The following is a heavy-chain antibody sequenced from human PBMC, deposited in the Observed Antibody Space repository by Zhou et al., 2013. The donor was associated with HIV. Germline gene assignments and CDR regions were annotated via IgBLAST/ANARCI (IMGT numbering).Heavy chain of an antibody. CDR1: GYSLSDLS. V-gene: IGHV1-46*01. CDR2: INPSGGSA. Sequence: QVKLLQSGTEMKKPGASVKVACTVHGYSLSDLSIHWVRQAPGQGLEWMEIINPSGGSATNAQKFQGRVTMTRDTSTNTVYMELSSLRSEDTAVYYCARQLNFYDSSALGNSFDYWGQGTLVTVSS. J-gene: IGHJ4*02. CDR3: ARQLNFYDSSALGNSFDY. D-gene: IGHD3-22*01.